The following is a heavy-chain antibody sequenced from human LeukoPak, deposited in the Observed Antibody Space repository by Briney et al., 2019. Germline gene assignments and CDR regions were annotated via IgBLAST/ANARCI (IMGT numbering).Heavy chain of an antibody. V-gene: IGHV4-34*01. D-gene: IGHD4-17*01. J-gene: IGHJ5*02. CDR1: GGSFSGYC. CDR2: INHSGST. CDR3: ARGDRYGDYNWFDP. Sequence: SETLSLTCAVYGGSFSGYCWSWIRQPPGKGLEWIGEINHSGSTNYNPSLKSRVTISVDTSKNQFSLKLSSVTAADTAVYYCARGDRYGDYNWFDPWGQGTLVTVSS.